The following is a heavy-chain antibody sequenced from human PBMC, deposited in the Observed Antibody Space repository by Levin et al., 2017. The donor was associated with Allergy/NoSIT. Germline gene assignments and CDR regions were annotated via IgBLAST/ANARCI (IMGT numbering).Heavy chain of an antibody. J-gene: IGHJ5*01. D-gene: IGHD2-8*02. CDR2: INPNSGGT. V-gene: IGHV1-2*02. CDR3: ARDKSYRDTGGSYDS. CDR1: GYSFSDYY. Sequence: GESLKISCKASGYSFSDYYIHWVRQAPGQGLEWMGRINPNSGGTNYAQTFQGRVTMPRDTSTCSAYMELSRLTSDDTAVYYCARDKSYRDTGGSYDSWGQGTLVTVSS.